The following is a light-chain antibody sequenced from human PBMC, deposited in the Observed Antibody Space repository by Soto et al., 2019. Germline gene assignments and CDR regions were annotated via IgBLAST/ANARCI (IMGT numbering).Light chain of an antibody. Sequence: EIVLTQSPATLSVSPGERATLFCRASQTVSTNLAWYQQKPGQPPKLFFYSASSNFAGLPARDSASGSGTEFTLPLYNVQAGYFGFFFFQQYQNCPRTFGQGTRVEI. CDR2: SAS. J-gene: IGKJ1*01. CDR3: QQYQNCPRT. V-gene: IGKV3-15*01. CDR1: QTVSTN.